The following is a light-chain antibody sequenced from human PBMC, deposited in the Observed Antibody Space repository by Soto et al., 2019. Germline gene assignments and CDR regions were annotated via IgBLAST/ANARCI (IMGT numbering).Light chain of an antibody. J-gene: IGKJ2*01. CDR3: QQYNSYSYT. CDR2: KAS. CDR1: QSIGGW. V-gene: IGKV1-5*03. Sequence: DIQMTQSPSTLSASVGDRVTITCRASQSIGGWLAWYQQKPGKAPKLLIYKASNLESGVPSRFSGSGSGPEFTLTISSLQPDDFATYYCQQYNSYSYTFGQGTKLEIK.